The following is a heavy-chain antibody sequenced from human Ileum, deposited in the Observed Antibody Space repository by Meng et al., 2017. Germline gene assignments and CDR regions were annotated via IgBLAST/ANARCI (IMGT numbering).Heavy chain of an antibody. V-gene: IGHV1-69*06. CDR2: IIPIFDTR. D-gene: IGHD3-16*01. Sequence: QVLPVKSGAEVKKPGSSGKVSCKATGGSFSRLAINWVRQAPGQGLEWMGGIIPIFDTRIYAQKFQGRVTMTRDTSANTVYMELGSLKSEDTAVYYCVREFRGGYFDYWGQGTLVTVSS. CDR1: GGSFSRLA. J-gene: IGHJ4*02. CDR3: VREFRGGYFDY.